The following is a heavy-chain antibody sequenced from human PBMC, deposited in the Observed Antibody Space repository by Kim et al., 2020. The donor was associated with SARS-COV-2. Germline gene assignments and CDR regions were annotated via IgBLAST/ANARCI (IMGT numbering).Heavy chain of an antibody. CDR1: GDSVSSNSAA. Sequence: SQTLSLTCAISGDSVSSNSAAWNWIRQSPSRGLEWLGRTYYRSKWYNDYAVSVKSRITINPDTSKNQFSLQLNSVTPEDTAVYYCARDVPGGYDILTGYYFPYFDYRGQGTPVTVSS. CDR2: TYYRSKWYN. J-gene: IGHJ4*02. CDR3: ARDVPGGYDILTGYYFPYFDY. V-gene: IGHV6-1*01. D-gene: IGHD3-9*01.